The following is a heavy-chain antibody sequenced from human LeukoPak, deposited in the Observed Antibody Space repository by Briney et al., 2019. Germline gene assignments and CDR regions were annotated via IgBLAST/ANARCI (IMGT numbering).Heavy chain of an antibody. CDR3: ARRPARYCSSTSCTYNWFDP. CDR1: GGSFSGYY. V-gene: IGHV4-34*01. D-gene: IGHD2-2*01. J-gene: IGHJ5*02. Sequence: PSETLSLTCAVYGGSFSGYYWSWIRQPPGKGLEWIGEINHSGSTNYNPSLKSRVTISVDTSKNQFSLKLSSVTAADTAVYYCARRPARYCSSTSCTYNWFDPWGQGTLVTVSS. CDR2: INHSGST.